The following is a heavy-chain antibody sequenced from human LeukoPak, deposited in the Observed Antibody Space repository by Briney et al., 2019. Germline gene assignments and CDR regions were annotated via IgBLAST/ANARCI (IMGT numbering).Heavy chain of an antibody. V-gene: IGHV5-51*01. Sequence: AGESLKIPYKGSGYRFTSYWLGWVRQMPGKGLEWMGIIYPGDSDTIYSPSFQGQVTISADKSTSTANLQWSSLKASDTAMYYCSRSDGYYYSIWGHGIMVTVSS. J-gene: IGHJ4*03. CDR2: IYPGDSDT. CDR3: SRSDGYYYSI. CDR1: GYRFTSYW. D-gene: IGHD3-10*01.